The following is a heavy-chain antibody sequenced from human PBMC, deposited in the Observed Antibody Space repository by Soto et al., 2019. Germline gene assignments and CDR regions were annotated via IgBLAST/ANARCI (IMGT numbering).Heavy chain of an antibody. CDR3: ARDPSTINKLIGVWFDP. Sequence: GASVKVSCKASGDTFGRFTINWGRQAPGQGLEWMGGIKPISDITNYAQRFQGRVTFTADASTSTVYLELSSLRSEDTAMYYCARDPSTINKLIGVWFDPWGQGTLVTVPS. CDR1: GDTFGRFT. CDR2: IKPISDIT. V-gene: IGHV1-69*13. D-gene: IGHD4-4*01. J-gene: IGHJ5*02.